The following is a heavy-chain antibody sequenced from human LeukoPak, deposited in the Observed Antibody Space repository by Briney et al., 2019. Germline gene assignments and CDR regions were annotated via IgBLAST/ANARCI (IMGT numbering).Heavy chain of an antibody. J-gene: IGHJ4*02. CDR1: GYTFTGYY. V-gene: IGHV1-2*02. Sequence: ASVKAPCKASGYTFTGYYMHWVRQAPGQGLEWMGWINPNSGGTNYAQKFQGRVTMTRDTSISTAYMELSRLRSDDTAVYYCARERYSSSWSPSSFDYWGQGTLVTVSS. CDR3: ARERYSSSWSPSSFDY. D-gene: IGHD6-13*01. CDR2: INPNSGGT.